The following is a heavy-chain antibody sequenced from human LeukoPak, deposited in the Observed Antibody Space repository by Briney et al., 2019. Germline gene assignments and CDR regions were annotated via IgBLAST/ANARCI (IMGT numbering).Heavy chain of an antibody. CDR3: ARYCSGGSCYGWFDP. CDR2: IYYSGST. CDR1: GGSISSYY. Sequence: SETLSLTCTVSGGSISSYYWSWIRQPPGKGLEWIGYIYYSGSTNHNPSLKSRVTISVDTSKNQFSLKLSSVTAADTAVYYCARYCSGGSCYGWFDPWGQGTLVTVSS. V-gene: IGHV4-59*01. J-gene: IGHJ5*02. D-gene: IGHD2-15*01.